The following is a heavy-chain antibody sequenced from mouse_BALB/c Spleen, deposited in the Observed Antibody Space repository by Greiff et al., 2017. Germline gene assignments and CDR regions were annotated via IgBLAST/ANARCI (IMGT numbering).Heavy chain of an antibody. CDR1: GFTFSSYG. CDR3: ARDEGYDGYPFAD. CDR2: INSNGGST. V-gene: IGHV5-6-3*01. J-gene: IGHJ3*01. D-gene: IGHD2-14*01. Sequence: EVMLVESGGGLVQPGGSLKLSCAASGFTFSSYGMSWVRQTPDKRLELVATINSNGGSTYYPDSVKGRFTISRDNAKNTLYLQMSSLKSEDTAMYDGARDEGYDGYPFADWGQGTRVTVSA.